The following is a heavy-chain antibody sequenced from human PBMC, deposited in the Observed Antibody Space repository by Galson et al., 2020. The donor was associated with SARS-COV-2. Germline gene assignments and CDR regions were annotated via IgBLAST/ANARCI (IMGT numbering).Heavy chain of an antibody. CDR1: GGSISSSSYY. CDR2: IYYSGGT. V-gene: IGHV4-39*07. Sequence: ETLSLTCTVSGGSISSSSYYWGWIRQPPGKGLEWIGSIYYSGGTYYNPSLKSRVTISVDTSKNQFSLKLSSVTAADTAVYYCARAPSRVDGTRYLDYWGQGTLVTVSS. CDR3: ARAPSRVDGTRYLDY. J-gene: IGHJ4*02. D-gene: IGHD3-10*01.